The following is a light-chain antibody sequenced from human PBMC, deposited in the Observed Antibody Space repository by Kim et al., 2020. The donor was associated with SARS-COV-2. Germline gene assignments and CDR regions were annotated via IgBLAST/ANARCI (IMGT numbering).Light chain of an antibody. CDR1: QSVSSN. CDR3: QQYSHWPRT. V-gene: IGKV3-15*01. J-gene: IGKJ4*01. Sequence: EIVMTQSPATLSVSPGERATLSCRASQSVSSNLAWYQQKPGQAPRLLIYGASTRATGIPGRFSGSGSGTEFTLTISSLQSEDFAVYYGQQYSHWPRTFGGGTK. CDR2: GAS.